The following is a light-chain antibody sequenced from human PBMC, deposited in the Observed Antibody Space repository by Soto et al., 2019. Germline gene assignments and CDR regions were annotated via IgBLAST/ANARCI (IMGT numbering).Light chain of an antibody. Sequence: DIQMTQSPSTLSASVGDRVTITCRASQSISSWLAWYQQKPGKVPKLLIYAASTLQSGVPSRFSGSGSGTEFTLTISSLQPDDYATYSCQHYNVYYMYTFGQGTKVDIK. CDR2: AAS. CDR1: QSISSW. V-gene: IGKV1-5*01. J-gene: IGKJ2*01. CDR3: QHYNVYYMYT.